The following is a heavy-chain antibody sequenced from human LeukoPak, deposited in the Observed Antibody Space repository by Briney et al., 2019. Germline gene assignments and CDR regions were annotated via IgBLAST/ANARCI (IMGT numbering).Heavy chain of an antibody. V-gene: IGHV3-30*02. CDR2: IRYDGSNK. Sequence: PGGSLRLSCAASGFTFSSYGMHWVRQAPGKGLEWVAFIRYDGSNKYYADSVKGRFTISRDNSKNTLYLQMNSLRAEDTAVYYCAKDGDSSSWYHNYYYYYMDVWGKGTTVTISS. D-gene: IGHD6-13*01. CDR3: AKDGDSSSWYHNYYYYYMDV. J-gene: IGHJ6*03. CDR1: GFTFSSYG.